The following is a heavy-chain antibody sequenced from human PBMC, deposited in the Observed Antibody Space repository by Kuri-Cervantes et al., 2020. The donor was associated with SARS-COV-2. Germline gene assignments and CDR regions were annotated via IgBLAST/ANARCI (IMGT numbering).Heavy chain of an antibody. CDR3: ARGDDITIFGVVIKGGTDY. D-gene: IGHD3-3*01. J-gene: IGHJ4*02. CDR1: GFTFSSYS. V-gene: IGHV3-48*01. Sequence: GESLKISCAASGFTFSSYSMNWVRQAPGKGLEWVSYISSSSSTIYYADSVKGRFTISRDNAKNSLYLQMNSLRAEDTAVYYCARGDDITIFGVVIKGGTDYWGQGTLVTDSS. CDR2: ISSSSSTI.